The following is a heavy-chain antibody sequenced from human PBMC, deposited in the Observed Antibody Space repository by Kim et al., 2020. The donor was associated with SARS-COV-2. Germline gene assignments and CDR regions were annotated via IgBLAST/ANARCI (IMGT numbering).Heavy chain of an antibody. J-gene: IGHJ4*01. CDR3: VKVDETSET. CDR1: GGSIISNTHY. V-gene: IGHV4-39*07. CDR2: VTDDGKT. Sequence: SETLSLTCTVSGGSIISNTHYWSRDRPAPGKGWEWNGSVTDDGKTWSDPAIKRRATLSIDKTNYQFFLRLTPVTAADTVAVFCVKVDETSETWGHGTRVT.